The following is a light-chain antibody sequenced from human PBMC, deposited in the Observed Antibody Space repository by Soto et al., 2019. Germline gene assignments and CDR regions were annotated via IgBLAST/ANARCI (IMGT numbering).Light chain of an antibody. V-gene: IGLV2-8*01. CDR3: AVWDDNLSGVV. Sequence: QSALTQPPSASGSPGESVTMSCSGTSRDVGGYVYVSWFQQHPGKAPKLIIFEVNKRPSGVPDRFSGSRSGNTASLTVSGLQLEDEADYYCAVWDDNLSGVVFGGGTKLTVL. CDR2: EVN. J-gene: IGLJ2*01. CDR1: SRDVGGYVY.